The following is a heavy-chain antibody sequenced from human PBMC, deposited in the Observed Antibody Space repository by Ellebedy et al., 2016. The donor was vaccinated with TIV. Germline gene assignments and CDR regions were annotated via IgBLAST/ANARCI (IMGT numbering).Heavy chain of an antibody. CDR2: ISAYNGNT. CDR1: GYTFTSYG. V-gene: IGHV1-18*01. Sequence: ASVKVSCKASGYTFTSYGISWVRQAPGQGLEWMGWISAYNGNTNYAQKPHGSVTMTTDTSTSTAYMELRSLRSDDTAVYYCARDPSVNDYGDPRWFDPWGQGTLVTVSS. J-gene: IGHJ5*02. D-gene: IGHD4-17*01. CDR3: ARDPSVNDYGDPRWFDP.